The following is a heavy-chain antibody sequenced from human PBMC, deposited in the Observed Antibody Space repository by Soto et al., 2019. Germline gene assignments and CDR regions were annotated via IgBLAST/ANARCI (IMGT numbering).Heavy chain of an antibody. Sequence: GASVKVSCKASGGTFSSYAISWVRQAPGQGLEWMGGIIPIFGTANYAQKFQGRVTTTADESTSTAYMELSSLRSEDTAVYYCARNGSPPPSTIFGVVNYYYYYGMDVWGQGTTVTVSS. CDR1: GGTFSSYA. CDR3: ARNGSPPPSTIFGVVNYYYYYGMDV. J-gene: IGHJ6*02. V-gene: IGHV1-69*13. D-gene: IGHD3-3*01. CDR2: IIPIFGTA.